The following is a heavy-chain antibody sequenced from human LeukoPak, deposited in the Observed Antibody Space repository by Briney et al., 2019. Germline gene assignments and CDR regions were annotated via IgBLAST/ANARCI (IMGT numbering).Heavy chain of an antibody. Sequence: ASVKVSCKASGYSFSSYGISWVRQAPGQGLEWMGWISGNSGNTNYAQNLQGRVTMITDTSTNTAYMELRSLRSDDTAVYYCAREGSAVTKHAFAIWGQGTMVTVSS. CDR3: AREGSAVTKHAFAI. V-gene: IGHV1-18*01. J-gene: IGHJ3*02. D-gene: IGHD4-17*01. CDR1: GYSFSSYG. CDR2: ISGNSGNT.